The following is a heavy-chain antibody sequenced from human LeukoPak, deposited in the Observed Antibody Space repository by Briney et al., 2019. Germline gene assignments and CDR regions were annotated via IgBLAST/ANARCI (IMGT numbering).Heavy chain of an antibody. J-gene: IGHJ4*02. Sequence: GASVKVSCKASGYTFTSYDINWVRQATGQGLEWMGWMNPNSGNTGYAQKFQGRVTMTRNTSISTAYMELSSLRSEDTAVYYCARGGGKTLFLSGNYGGNSKPFDYWGQGTLVTVSS. CDR3: ARGGGKTLFLSGNYGGNSKPFDY. D-gene: IGHD4-23*01. V-gene: IGHV1-8*02. CDR2: MNPNSGNT. CDR1: GYTFTSYD.